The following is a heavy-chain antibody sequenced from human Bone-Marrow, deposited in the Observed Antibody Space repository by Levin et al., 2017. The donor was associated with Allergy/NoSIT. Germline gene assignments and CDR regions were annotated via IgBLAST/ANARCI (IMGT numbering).Heavy chain of an antibody. J-gene: IGHJ3*02. D-gene: IGHD3-3*01. Sequence: SETLSLTCTVSYDSITSFYWTWIRQPPGEGLEWIGYIYYTGSTTYNPSLESRVTMSVDTSKNQVSLNLNSVTAADTAVYYCARVYRYDFWGNYFHDALDIWGHGTMVTVAS. CDR1: YDSITSFY. CDR3: ARVYRYDFWGNYFHDALDI. CDR2: IYYTGST. V-gene: IGHV4-59*01.